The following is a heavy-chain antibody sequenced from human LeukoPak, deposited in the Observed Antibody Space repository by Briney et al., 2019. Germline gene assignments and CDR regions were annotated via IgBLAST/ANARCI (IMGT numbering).Heavy chain of an antibody. CDR1: GFTFSSYG. CDR2: ISYDGSKK. V-gene: IGHV3-30*03. D-gene: IGHD2-8*01. Sequence: PGGSLRLSCAASGFTFSSYGIHWDRQAPGKGLEWVALISYDGSKKYYADSVKGRFTVSRDTSKNTLYLQMNSLRAEDTAVYYCARDRYCTNGVCYDMDVWGKGTTVTVSS. CDR3: ARDRYCTNGVCYDMDV. J-gene: IGHJ6*03.